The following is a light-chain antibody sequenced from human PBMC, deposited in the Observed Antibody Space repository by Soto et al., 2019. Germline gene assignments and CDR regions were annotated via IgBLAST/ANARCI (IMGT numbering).Light chain of an antibody. Sequence: QSALIQPPSVSGSPGQSVTISCTGTSSDVGNYDYVSWYQEHPGTVPKPMIYNVNSRPSGVPDRFSGTRSGRTASLTVSGLQAEDEADYYCSSYAGIKHWVFGGGTKLTVL. CDR3: SSYAGIKHWV. CDR1: SSDVGNYDY. J-gene: IGLJ3*02. CDR2: NVN. V-gene: IGLV2-8*01.